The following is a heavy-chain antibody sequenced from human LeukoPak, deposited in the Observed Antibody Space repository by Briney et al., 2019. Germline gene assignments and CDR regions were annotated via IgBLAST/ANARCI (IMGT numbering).Heavy chain of an antibody. CDR3: GRGYQGWLGLGWFDP. Sequence: ASETLSLTCTVSGCSLSSSSYYWSWIPQPAGKGLEWIGRIYTSGSTNYNPSLKSRVTISEDTSKHQLPLKLSSVTAADTAGYYCGRGYQGWLGLGWFDPWGGGTLVSVSS. V-gene: IGHV4-61*02. CDR1: GCSLSSSSYY. CDR2: IYTSGST. J-gene: IGHJ5*02. D-gene: IGHD3-16*01.